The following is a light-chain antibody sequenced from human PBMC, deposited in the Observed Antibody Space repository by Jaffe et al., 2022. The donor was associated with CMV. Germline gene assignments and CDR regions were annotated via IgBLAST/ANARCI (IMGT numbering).Light chain of an antibody. J-gene: IGKJ2*01. V-gene: IGKV3-15*01. CDR1: QSVSSS. CDR2: DAY. Sequence: EIVLTQSPATLSVSPGGRATLSCRASQSVSSSLAWYQQKPGRAPRLLIYDAYTRAAGIPARFSGSGSGTEFTLTISSLQSEDFAVYSCQQYHTWTPGRYTFGQGTKLEVK. CDR3: QQYHTWTPGRYT.